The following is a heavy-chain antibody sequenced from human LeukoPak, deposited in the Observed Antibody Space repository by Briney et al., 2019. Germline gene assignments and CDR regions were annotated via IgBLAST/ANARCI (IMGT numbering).Heavy chain of an antibody. CDR2: ISGSGGST. V-gene: IGHV3-23*01. CDR1: GFTFSSYA. CDR3: ANRIVGASDYFDY. J-gene: IGHJ4*02. Sequence: GGSLRLSCAASGFTFSSYAMSWVRQAPGKGLEWASAISGSGGSTYYADSVKGRFTISRDNSKNTLYLRMNSLRVEDTAVYYCANRIVGASDYFDYWGQGTLVTVSS. D-gene: IGHD1-26*01.